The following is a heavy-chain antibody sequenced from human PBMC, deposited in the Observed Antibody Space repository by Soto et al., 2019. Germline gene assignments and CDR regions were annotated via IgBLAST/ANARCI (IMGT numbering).Heavy chain of an antibody. D-gene: IGHD6-13*01. CDR2: IGGSGRNT. CDR3: AKDGLSDSPSAIDY. V-gene: IGHV3-23*01. CDR1: GFTFSSYG. Sequence: GGSLRLSCAASGFTFSSYGMHWVRQAPGKGLEWVAGIGGSGRNTYYADSVKGRFTISRDNSKNTLFLQMNSLRDEDTAIYYCAKDGLSDSPSAIDYWGQGTRVTVSS. J-gene: IGHJ4*02.